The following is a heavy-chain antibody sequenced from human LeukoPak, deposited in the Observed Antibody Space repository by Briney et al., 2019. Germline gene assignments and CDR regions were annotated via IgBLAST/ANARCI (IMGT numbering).Heavy chain of an antibody. CDR3: AKDLRSSSCHLDY. CDR1: GFTFSSYG. V-gene: IGHV3-30*18. D-gene: IGHD2-2*01. J-gene: IGHJ4*02. CDR2: IAHDGRNK. Sequence: GGSLRLSCAASGFTFSSYGMHWVRQAPGKGLEWVALIAHDGRNKFYPDSVKGRFTISRDSSKNTLYLQMNSLRDEDTAVYYCAKDLRSSSCHLDYWGPGTLVTVSS.